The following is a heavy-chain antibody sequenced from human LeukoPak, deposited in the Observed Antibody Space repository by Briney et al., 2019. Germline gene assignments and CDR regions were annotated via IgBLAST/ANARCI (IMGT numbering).Heavy chain of an antibody. CDR2: INPNSGGT. Sequence: ASVKVSCKASGYTFTGYYMHWVRQAPGQGLEWMGWINPNSGGTNYAQKFQGRVTMTRDTSVSTAYMELSRLRSDDTAVYYCARDLGIVATIAFDYWGQGTLVTVSS. V-gene: IGHV1-2*02. CDR1: GYTFTGYY. D-gene: IGHD5-12*01. CDR3: ARDLGIVATIAFDY. J-gene: IGHJ4*02.